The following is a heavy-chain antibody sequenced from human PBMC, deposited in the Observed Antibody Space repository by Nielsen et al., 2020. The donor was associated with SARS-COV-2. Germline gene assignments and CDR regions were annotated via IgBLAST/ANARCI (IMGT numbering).Heavy chain of an antibody. CDR1: GFTFSSLW. V-gene: IGHV3-7*01. J-gene: IGHJ3*01. CDR3: ARDWSRVADV. Sequence: GGSLRLSCAASGFTFSSLWMSWVRQVPGKGLEWVADINPDGSEKFYVDSVKGRFTISRDNTKNSMSLQMNSLRVEDTAVYYCARDWSRVADVWGQGTMVTVSS. CDR2: INPDGSEK.